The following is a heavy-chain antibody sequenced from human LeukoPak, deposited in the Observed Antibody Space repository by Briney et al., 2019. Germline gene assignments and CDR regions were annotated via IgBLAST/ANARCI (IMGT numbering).Heavy chain of an antibody. Sequence: PGGSLRLSCAASGFTFSSYTMTWVRQAPGKGLEWVSAISGSGGSTYYADSVKGRFTISRDNSKNTLYLQMNSLRAEDTAVYYCANDFHYSSGYYFWPTSVDYWGQGTLVTVSS. V-gene: IGHV3-23*01. CDR3: ANDFHYSSGYYFWPTSVDY. D-gene: IGHD3-22*01. J-gene: IGHJ4*02. CDR1: GFTFSSYT. CDR2: ISGSGGST.